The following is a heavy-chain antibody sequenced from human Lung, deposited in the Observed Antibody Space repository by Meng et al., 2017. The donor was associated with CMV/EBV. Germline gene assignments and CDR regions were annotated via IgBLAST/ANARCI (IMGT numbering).Heavy chain of an antibody. V-gene: IGHV1-2*02. CDR3: ARFNAIFYDSSGHYYDH. J-gene: IGHJ4*02. Sequence: YNFTGYYMHWVGQDPGQGLEWMGWINANSGATNYAQKFQGRVTMTRDTSITTAYMELSRLRSDDTALYYCARFNAIFYDSSGHYYDHWGQGTLVTVSS. D-gene: IGHD3-22*01. CDR1: YNFTGYY. CDR2: INANSGAT.